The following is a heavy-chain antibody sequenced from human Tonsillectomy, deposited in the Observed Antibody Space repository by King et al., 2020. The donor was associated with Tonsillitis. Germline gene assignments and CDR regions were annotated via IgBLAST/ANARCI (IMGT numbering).Heavy chain of an antibody. Sequence: EVQLVESGGDLVNPGGSLRLSCAASGFTFINAWMTWVRQAPGKGLEWVGHIKSTANGGTTDYAAPVKGRFTISRDDSKNMVYLQMNTLKTEDTAVYHCTKDVHYNGGGESAWWGKGTMVT. CDR3: TKDVHYNGGGESAW. CDR2: IKSTANGGTT. J-gene: IGHJ4*02. CDR1: GFTFINAW. D-gene: IGHD3-16*01. V-gene: IGHV3-15*01.